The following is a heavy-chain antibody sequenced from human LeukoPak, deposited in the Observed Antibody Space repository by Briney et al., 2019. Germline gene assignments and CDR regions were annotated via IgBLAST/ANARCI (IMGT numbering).Heavy chain of an antibody. J-gene: IGHJ4*02. CDR2: IYYSGST. CDR1: GGSISSYY. V-gene: IGHV4-59*12. CDR3: ARIELNYYDSSGHAYYFDY. Sequence: NSSETLSLTCTVSGGSISSYYWSWIRQPPGKGLEWIGYIYYSGSTNYNPSLKSRVTISVDTSKNQFSLKLSSVTAADTAVYYCARIELNYYDSSGHAYYFDYWGQGTLVTVSS. D-gene: IGHD3-22*01.